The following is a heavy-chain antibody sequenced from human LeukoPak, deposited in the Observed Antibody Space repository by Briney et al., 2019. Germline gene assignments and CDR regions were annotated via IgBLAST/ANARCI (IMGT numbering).Heavy chain of an antibody. Sequence: SETLSLTCTVSGGSISSYYWSWIRQPPGKGLEWIGYIYYSGSTNYNPSLESRVTISVDTSKNQFSLKLSSVTAADTAVYYCARAIDYGDYYNYFDYWGQGTLVTVSS. J-gene: IGHJ4*02. CDR3: ARAIDYGDYYNYFDY. CDR1: GGSISSYY. V-gene: IGHV4-59*01. CDR2: IYYSGST. D-gene: IGHD4-17*01.